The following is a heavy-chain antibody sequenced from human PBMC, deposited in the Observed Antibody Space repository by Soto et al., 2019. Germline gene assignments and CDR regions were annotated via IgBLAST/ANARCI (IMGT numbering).Heavy chain of an antibody. Sequence: QVELVESGGGVVQPGRSLRLSCAASGFTFSTYTMYWVRQAPGKGLESVAGLSNNGINTDYADSVKGRFPISRDNSMPTLQLQMNSLGAEDTAVYFSAREWSFSVAYPGYWGQGTLVTVSS. J-gene: IGHJ4*02. CDR1: GFTFSTYT. V-gene: IGHV3-30-3*01. CDR2: LSNNGINT. D-gene: IGHD6-19*01. CDR3: AREWSFSVAYPGY.